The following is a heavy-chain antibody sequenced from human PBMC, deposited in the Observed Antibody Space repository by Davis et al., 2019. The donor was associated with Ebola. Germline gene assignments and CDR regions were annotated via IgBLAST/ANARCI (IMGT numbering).Heavy chain of an antibody. CDR3: ARPYYYSSGWYDY. D-gene: IGHD6-19*01. J-gene: IGHJ4*02. CDR2: IIPIFGTA. V-gene: IGHV1-69*06. CDR1: GGTFSSYA. Sequence: SVKVSCKASGGTFSSYAISWVRQAPGQGLEWMGGIIPIFGTANYAQKFQGRVTITADKSTSTAYMELSSLRSEDTAVYYCARPYYYSSGWYDYWGQGTLVTVSS.